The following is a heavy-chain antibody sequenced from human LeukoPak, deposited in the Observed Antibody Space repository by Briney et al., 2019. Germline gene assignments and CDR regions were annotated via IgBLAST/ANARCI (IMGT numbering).Heavy chain of an antibody. CDR2: ISSSSSYI. CDR1: GFTFSSYS. Sequence: GGSLRLSCAASGFTFSSYSMNWVRQAPGKGLEWVSSISSSSSYIYYADSVKGRFTISRDNAKNSLYLQMNSLRAEDTAVYYRARSRDTGPIAGAWGQGTLVTVSS. D-gene: IGHD1-26*01. CDR3: ARSRDTGPIAGA. J-gene: IGHJ4*02. V-gene: IGHV3-21*01.